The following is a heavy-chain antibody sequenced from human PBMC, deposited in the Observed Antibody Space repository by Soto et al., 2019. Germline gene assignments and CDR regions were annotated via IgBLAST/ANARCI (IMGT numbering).Heavy chain of an antibody. CDR1: GGCVSTGNYY. D-gene: IGHD6-19*01. CDR3: ARPQTGKSNGSQFDP. V-gene: IGHV4-39*01. CDR2: ILYSGST. Sequence: SETLSLTCTLSGGCVSTGNYYWGWIRQPPGKGLEWIGNILYSGSTYYNPSLKSRVTISVDTSKNQVSLRLTSVTAADTAVYYCARPQTGKSNGSQFDPWGHGTQVTVSS. J-gene: IGHJ5*02.